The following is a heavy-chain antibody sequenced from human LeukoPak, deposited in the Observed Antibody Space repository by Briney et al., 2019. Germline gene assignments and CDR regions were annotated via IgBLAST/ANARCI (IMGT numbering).Heavy chain of an antibody. CDR2: IIPIFGTA. V-gene: IGHV1-69*13. D-gene: IGHD2-21*01. CDR1: GGTFSSYA. CDR3: ARGGVVPYYYYYYMDV. Sequence: SVKVSCKASGGTFSSYAISWVRQAPGQGLEWMGGIIPIFGTANYAQKFQGRVTITADESTSTAYMELSSLRSEDTAVYYCARGGVVPYYYYYYMDVWGKGTTVTISS. J-gene: IGHJ6*03.